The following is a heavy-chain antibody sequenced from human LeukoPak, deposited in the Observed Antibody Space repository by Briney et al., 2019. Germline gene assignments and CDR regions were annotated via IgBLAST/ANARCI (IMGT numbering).Heavy chain of an antibody. J-gene: IGHJ4*02. Sequence: PGGSLRLSCSASGFTFSSYAMHWVRQAPGKGLEYVSAISSIGGSTYYADSVKGRFTISRDNSKNTLYLQMSRLRAEDTAVYYCVTGPVVPAAPFYFDYWGQGTLVTVSS. V-gene: IGHV3-64D*06. D-gene: IGHD2-2*01. CDR1: GFTFSSYA. CDR2: ISSIGGST. CDR3: VTGPVVPAAPFYFDY.